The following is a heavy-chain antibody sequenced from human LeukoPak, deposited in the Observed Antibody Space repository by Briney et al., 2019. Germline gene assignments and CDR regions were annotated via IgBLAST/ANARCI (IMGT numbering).Heavy chain of an antibody. CDR1: GGSFSGYY. CDR2: INHSGST. V-gene: IGHV4-34*01. CDR3: ARGLGRSTLFSPNWFDP. Sequence: SESLSLTCAVYGGSFSGYYWSWIRQPPGKGLELIGEINHSGSTNYNPCLKSRVTISVDASKNQFSLKLSSVTAADTAVYYCARGLGRSTLFSPNWFDPWGQGTLVTVSS. J-gene: IGHJ5*02. D-gene: IGHD3-9*01.